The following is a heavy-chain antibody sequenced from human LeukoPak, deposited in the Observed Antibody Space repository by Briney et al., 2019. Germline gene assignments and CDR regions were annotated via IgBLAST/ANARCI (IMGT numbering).Heavy chain of an antibody. Sequence: ASAKVSCKASGYTFTGYYMHWVRQAPGQGLEWMGWINPNSGGTNYAQKFQGRVTMTRDTSISTAYMELSGLRSDDTAMYYCARSSGYYYYYGMDVWGQGTTVTVSS. J-gene: IGHJ6*02. CDR2: INPNSGGT. CDR1: GYTFTGYY. D-gene: IGHD3-22*01. CDR3: ARSSGYYYYYGMDV. V-gene: IGHV1-2*02.